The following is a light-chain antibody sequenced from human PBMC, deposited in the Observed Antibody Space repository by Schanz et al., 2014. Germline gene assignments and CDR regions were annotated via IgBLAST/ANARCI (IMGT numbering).Light chain of an antibody. CDR2: WAS. CDR3: QQYYSTPLT. Sequence: DIVMTQSPDSLAVSLGERATINCKSSQSVLYSSNDKNYLAWYQQKPGQPPKVLIYWASTRESGVPDRFSGGGSGTDFTLTISSLQAEDVAVYYCQQYYSTPLTFGPGTKVDIK. V-gene: IGKV4-1*01. CDR1: QSVLYSSNDKNY. J-gene: IGKJ3*01.